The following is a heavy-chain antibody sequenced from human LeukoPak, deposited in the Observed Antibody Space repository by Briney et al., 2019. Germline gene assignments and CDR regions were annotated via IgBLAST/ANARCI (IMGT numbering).Heavy chain of an antibody. CDR1: GFTFSSYA. J-gene: IGHJ4*02. Sequence: QSGGSLRLSCAASGFTFSSYAMSWVRQAPGKGLEWVSAISGSGDSTFYADSVKGRFTISRDNSKNTLYLQMNSLRAEDTAVYYCATSFGATRGYWGQGTLVTVSS. D-gene: IGHD3-10*01. CDR2: ISGSGDST. CDR3: ATSFGATRGY. V-gene: IGHV3-23*01.